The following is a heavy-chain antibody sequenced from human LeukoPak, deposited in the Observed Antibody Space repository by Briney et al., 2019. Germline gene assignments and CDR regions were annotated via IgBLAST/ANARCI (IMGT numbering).Heavy chain of an antibody. D-gene: IGHD6-13*01. Sequence: PGGSLRLSCAASGFTFSSYEMSWVRQAPGKGLEWVSYISSSGSTIYYADSVKGRFTISRDNAKNSLYLQMNSLRAEDTAVYYCASRPGAVAADKWGQGTLVTVSS. V-gene: IGHV3-48*03. CDR3: ASRPGAVAADK. CDR1: GFTFSSYE. J-gene: IGHJ4*02. CDR2: ISSSGSTI.